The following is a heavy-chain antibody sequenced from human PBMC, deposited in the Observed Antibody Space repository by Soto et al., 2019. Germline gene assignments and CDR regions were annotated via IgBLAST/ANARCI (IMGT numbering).Heavy chain of an antibody. V-gene: IGHV3-74*01. D-gene: IGHD6-19*01. CDR3: VRSSRWPDC. Sequence: GGSLRLSCAASGITFRNNWMHWVRQAPGKGLVWVSRINSDGSNTIYADSVKGRFTISRDNAKNTLYLQMNSLRAEDTSVYYCVRSSRWPDCWGQGTLVTVSS. CDR2: INSDGSNT. J-gene: IGHJ4*02. CDR1: GITFRNNW.